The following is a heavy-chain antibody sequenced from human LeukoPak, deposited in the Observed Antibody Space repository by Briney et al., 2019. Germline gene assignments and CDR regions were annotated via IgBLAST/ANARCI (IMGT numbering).Heavy chain of an antibody. J-gene: IGHJ4*02. D-gene: IGHD3-22*01. V-gene: IGHV1-2*02. CDR3: ARDASMYYYDSSGYYRPLDY. Sequence: ASVKVSCKASGYTFTGYYMHWVRQAPGQGLEWMGWINPNSGGTNYAQKFQGRVTMTRDTSISTAYMELSRLRSDDTAVYYCARDASMYYYDSSGYYRPLDYWGQGTLVTVSA. CDR2: INPNSGGT. CDR1: GYTFTGYY.